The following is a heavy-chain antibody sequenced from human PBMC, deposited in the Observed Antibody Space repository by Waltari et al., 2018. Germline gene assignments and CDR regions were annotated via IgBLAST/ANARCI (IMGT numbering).Heavy chain of an antibody. Sequence: QVQLQESGPGLVKPSETLSLTCTVPGGSISSYYWSWIRQPPGQGLEWIGYIYYSGSTNYNPSLKSRVTISVDTSKNQFSLKLSSVTAADTAVYYCARDYSEGWFDPWGQGTLVTVSS. J-gene: IGHJ5*02. V-gene: IGHV4-59*01. CDR3: ARDYSEGWFDP. D-gene: IGHD2-15*01. CDR1: GGSISSYY. CDR2: IYYSGST.